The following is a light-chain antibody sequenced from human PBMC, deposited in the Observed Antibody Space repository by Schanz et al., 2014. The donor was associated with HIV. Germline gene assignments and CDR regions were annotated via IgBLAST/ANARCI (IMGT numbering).Light chain of an antibody. CDR2: DNY. CDR3: GTWDTSLNGVV. J-gene: IGLJ3*02. CDR1: SYSIGNNF. Sequence: QSVLTQPPSVSAAPGQRVTISCSGHSYSIGNNFVSWFQQLPGTAPKLLIYDNYKRPSGIPDRFSGSKSGTSATLVITGLQTGDEADYYCGTWDTSLNGVVFGGGTKVTVL. V-gene: IGLV1-51*01.